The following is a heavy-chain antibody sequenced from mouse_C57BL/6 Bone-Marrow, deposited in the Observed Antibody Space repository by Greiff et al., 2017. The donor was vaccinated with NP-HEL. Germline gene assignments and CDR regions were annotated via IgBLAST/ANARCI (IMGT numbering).Heavy chain of an antibody. CDR2: IDPNSGGT. J-gene: IGHJ2*01. D-gene: IGHD2-4*01. CDR1: GYTFTSYW. Sequence: QVQLKQSGAELVKPGASVKLSCKASGYTFTSYWMHWVKQRPGRGLEWIGRIDPNSGGTKYNEKFKSKATLTVDKPSSTAYMQLSSLTSGDSAVYYCGRGGYDYDAGYWGQGTTLTVSS. V-gene: IGHV1-72*01. CDR3: GRGGYDYDAGY.